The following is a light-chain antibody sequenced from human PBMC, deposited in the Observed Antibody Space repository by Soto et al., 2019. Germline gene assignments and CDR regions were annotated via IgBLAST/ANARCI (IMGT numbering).Light chain of an antibody. CDR3: QKYNSAQTWT. CDR1: QGISNY. J-gene: IGKJ1*01. Sequence: DIQMTQSPSSLSASVGDRVTITCRASQGISNYLAWYQQKPAKVPKLLIYAASTLQSGVPSRFSGSGSGTDFTLTISSLQPEDVATYYCQKYNSAQTWTVGQGTKVDSK. V-gene: IGKV1-27*01. CDR2: AAS.